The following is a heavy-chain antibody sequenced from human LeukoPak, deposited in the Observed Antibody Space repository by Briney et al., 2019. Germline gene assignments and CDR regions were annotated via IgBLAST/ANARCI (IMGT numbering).Heavy chain of an antibody. CDR2: ISGSGGST. J-gene: IGHJ4*02. D-gene: IGHD3-22*01. CDR3: AKALRRYSSGYYFDY. V-gene: IGHV3-23*01. CDR1: GGTFSSYA. Sequence: ASVKVSCKASGGTFSSYAMSWVRQAPGKGLEWVSAISGSGGSTYYADSVKGRFTISRDNSKNTLYLQMNSLRAEDTAVYYCAKALRRYSSGYYFDYWGQGTLVTVSS.